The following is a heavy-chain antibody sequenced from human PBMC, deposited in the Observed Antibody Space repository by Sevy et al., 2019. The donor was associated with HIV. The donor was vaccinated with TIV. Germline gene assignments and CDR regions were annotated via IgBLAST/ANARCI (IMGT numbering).Heavy chain of an antibody. CDR3: ARDTGRNY. J-gene: IGHJ4*02. D-gene: IGHD1-26*01. V-gene: IGHV4-4*07. CDR1: GASITTYY. Sequence: SETLSLTCTVSGASITTYYWSWCRQPAGKGLEWIGRMHSDGNTNYNPSLQGRVTMSFDTSKNQFSLTLDFVTAADAAVYYCARDTGRNYWGQGILVTVSS. CDR2: MHSDGNT.